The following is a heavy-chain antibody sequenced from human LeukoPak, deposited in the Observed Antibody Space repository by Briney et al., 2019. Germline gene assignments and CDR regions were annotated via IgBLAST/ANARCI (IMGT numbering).Heavy chain of an antibody. Sequence: KTGGSLRLSCAASGFTFSSYSMNWVRQAPGKGLEWVSSISSSSSYIYYADSVKGRFTISRDNAKNSLYLQMNSLRAEDTAVYYCARGDTYYDILTGNHIWGQGTLVTVSS. V-gene: IGHV3-21*01. D-gene: IGHD3-9*01. J-gene: IGHJ4*02. CDR1: GFTFSSYS. CDR2: ISSSSSYI. CDR3: ARGDTYYDILTGNHI.